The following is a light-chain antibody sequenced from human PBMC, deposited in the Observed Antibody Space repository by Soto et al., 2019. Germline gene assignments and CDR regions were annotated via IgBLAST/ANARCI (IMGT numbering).Light chain of an antibody. V-gene: IGKV1-12*01. Sequence: DIQMTQSPSSVSASVGDRVTITCRASQGFSSWLAWYQQKPGKVPKLLIYAASSLQSGVPSRFSGSGSGTDFTLTISSLQPEDFATYYCQQANSFPLTFGGGTKVEIK. CDR3: QQANSFPLT. J-gene: IGKJ4*01. CDR1: QGFSSW. CDR2: AAS.